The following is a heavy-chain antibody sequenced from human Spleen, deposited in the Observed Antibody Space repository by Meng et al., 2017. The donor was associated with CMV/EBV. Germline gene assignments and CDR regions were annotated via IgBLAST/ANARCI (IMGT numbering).Heavy chain of an antibody. J-gene: IGHJ4*02. CDR1: GGSISSSNYY. CDR2: IYYSGST. CDR3: ARLWFGELLFPDY. V-gene: IGHV4-39*01. Sequence: GSLRLSCTVSGGSISSSNYYWGWIRQPPGKGLEWIGSIYYSGSTYYNPSLKSRVTISVDTSKNQFSLKLSSVTAADTAVYYCARLWFGELLFPDYWGQGTLVTVSS. D-gene: IGHD3-10*01.